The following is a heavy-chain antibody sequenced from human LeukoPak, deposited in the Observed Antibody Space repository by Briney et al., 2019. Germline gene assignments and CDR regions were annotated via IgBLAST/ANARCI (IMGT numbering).Heavy chain of an antibody. V-gene: IGHV1-8*01. CDR2: MNPNSGNT. J-gene: IGHJ5*02. D-gene: IGHD2-2*01. CDR3: ARDGLVPAAGGDNWFDP. CDR1: GYTFTSYD. Sequence: ASVKVSCKASGYTFTSYDINWVRQATGQGLEWMGWMNPNSGNTGCAQKFQGRVTTTRNTSISTAYMELSRLRSDDTAVYYCARDGLVPAAGGDNWFDPWGQGTLVTVSS.